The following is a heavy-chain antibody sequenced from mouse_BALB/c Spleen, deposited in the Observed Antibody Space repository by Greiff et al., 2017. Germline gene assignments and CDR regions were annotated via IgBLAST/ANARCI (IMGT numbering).Heavy chain of an antibody. CDR1: GYTFTSYV. Sequence: EVKLQESGPELVKPGASVKMSCKASGYTFTSYVMHWVKQKPGQGLEWIGYINPYNDGTKYNEKFKGKATLTSDKSSSTAYMELSSLTSEDSAVYYCARDDGYYVFAYWGQGTLVTVSA. CDR3: ARDDGYYVFAY. J-gene: IGHJ3*01. CDR2: INPYNDGT. V-gene: IGHV1-14*01. D-gene: IGHD2-3*01.